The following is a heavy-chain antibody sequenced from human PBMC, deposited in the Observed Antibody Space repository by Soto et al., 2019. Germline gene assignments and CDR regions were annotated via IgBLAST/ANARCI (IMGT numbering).Heavy chain of an antibody. CDR2: ISSSGSPI. CDR3: ATPPRDYYDGSGHHGDTN. V-gene: IGHV3-48*02. CDR1: GFTFSTYT. Sequence: EVQLVESGGGLVQPGGSLRLSCAASGFTFSTYTMNWVRQAPGKGLEWISYISSSGSPIYYADSVKGRFIISRDNAKNSLYLQMNSLRDEDTAVYYCATPPRDYYDGSGHHGDTNWGQGTLVTVSS. D-gene: IGHD3-22*01. J-gene: IGHJ4*02.